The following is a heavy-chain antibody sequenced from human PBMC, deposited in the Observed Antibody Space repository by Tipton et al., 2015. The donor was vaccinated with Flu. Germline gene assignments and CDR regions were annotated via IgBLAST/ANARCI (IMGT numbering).Heavy chain of an antibody. J-gene: IGHJ4*02. CDR1: GYTFTSYY. D-gene: IGHD3-22*01. CDR2: INPSGGST. Sequence: QVQLVQSGAEVKKPGASVTVSCKASGYTFTSYYMHWLRQAPGQGPEWMGIINPSGGSTSYAQKFRGRVTMTRDTSTSTVYMELSSLRSEDTAVYYCARDGKTYYYDSSGDYWGQGTLVTVSS. V-gene: IGHV1-46*01. CDR3: ARDGKTYYYDSSGDY.